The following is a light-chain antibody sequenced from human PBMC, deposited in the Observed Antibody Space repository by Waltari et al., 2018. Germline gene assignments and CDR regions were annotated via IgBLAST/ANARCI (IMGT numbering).Light chain of an antibody. J-gene: IGKJ1*01. CDR3: HQYNNWPRT. CDR2: GAT. V-gene: IGKV3-15*01. CDR1: QSVGIN. Sequence: EIVMTQSPATLSVSPGERATLSCRASQSVGINLAWYQHQPGQVPRLFNYGATTRAPGFPARFSGSGSGTEFTLTISSLQSEDFAVYYCHQYNNWPRTFGQGTKVEIK.